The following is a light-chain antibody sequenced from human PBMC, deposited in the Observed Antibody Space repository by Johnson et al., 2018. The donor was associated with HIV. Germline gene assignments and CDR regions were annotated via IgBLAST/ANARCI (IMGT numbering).Light chain of an antibody. V-gene: IGLV1-47*01. CDR3: AAWDDSLNGHYV. J-gene: IGLJ1*01. CDR1: SSNIVNIY. Sequence: QSVLSQPPSVSAAPGQRVTISCSGSSSNIVNIYVSWYQLLPGTAPKLLIYRNNQRPSGVPDRFSGSKSGTSASLAISGLQAEDEADYYCAAWDDSLNGHYVFGTGTKVTVL. CDR2: RNN.